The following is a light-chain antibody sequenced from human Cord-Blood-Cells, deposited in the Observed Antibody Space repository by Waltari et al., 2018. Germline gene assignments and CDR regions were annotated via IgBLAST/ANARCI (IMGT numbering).Light chain of an antibody. V-gene: IGLV1-44*01. Sequence: SVLTPPPSASETHRQRVTIACSGSSSYIGSNTFTCYQPPPGTAPKLLIYSNIQRPSGVPDRFSGSKSGTSASLAISGLQSEDEADYYCAAWDDSLNGWVFGGGTKLTVL. CDR2: SNI. CDR3: AAWDDSLNGWV. J-gene: IGLJ3*02. CDR1: SSYIGSNT.